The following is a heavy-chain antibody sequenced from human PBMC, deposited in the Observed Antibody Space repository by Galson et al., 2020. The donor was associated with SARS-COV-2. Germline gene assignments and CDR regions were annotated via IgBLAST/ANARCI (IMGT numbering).Heavy chain of an antibody. CDR2: INHSGST. D-gene: IGHD1-26*01. V-gene: IGHV4-34*01. CDR1: GGSFSGYY. CDR3: ARAKYSGYYYYYGMDV. Sequence: SETLSLTCAVYGGSFSGYYWSWIRQPPGKGLEWIGEINHSGSTNYNPSLKSRVTISVDTSKNQFSLKLSSVTAADTAVYYCARAKYSGYYYYYGMDVWGQGTTVTVSS. J-gene: IGHJ6*02.